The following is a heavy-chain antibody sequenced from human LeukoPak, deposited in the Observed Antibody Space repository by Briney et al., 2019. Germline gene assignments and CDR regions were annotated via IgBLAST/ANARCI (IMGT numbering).Heavy chain of an antibody. V-gene: IGHV4-4*07. Sequence: SETLSLTCTVSGDSISNYCWSWIRQPAGKGLEWIGRIYISGSTNYNPSLKSRVTMSVDTSKNQFSLKLTSVTAADTAVYYCARSNPTVTPYYFDYWGQGTLVTVSS. J-gene: IGHJ4*02. D-gene: IGHD4-11*01. CDR2: IYISGST. CDR3: ARSNPTVTPYYFDY. CDR1: GDSISNYC.